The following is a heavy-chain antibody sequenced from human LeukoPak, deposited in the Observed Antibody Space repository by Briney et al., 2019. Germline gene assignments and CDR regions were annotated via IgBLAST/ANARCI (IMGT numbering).Heavy chain of an antibody. CDR3: ARQSQYHPHFDY. J-gene: IGHJ4*02. V-gene: IGHV4-39*01. CDR2: IYYSGST. CDR1: GGSISSSSYY. D-gene: IGHD4-11*01. Sequence: SETLSLTCTVSGGSISSSSYYRGWIRQPPGKGLEWIGSIYYSGSTYYNPSLKSRVTISVDTSKNQFSLKLSSVTAADTAVYYCARQSQYHPHFDYWGQGTLVTVSS.